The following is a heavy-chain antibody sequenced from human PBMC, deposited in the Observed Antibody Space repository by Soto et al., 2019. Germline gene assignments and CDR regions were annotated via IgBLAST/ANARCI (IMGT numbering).Heavy chain of an antibody. J-gene: IGHJ2*01. CDR1: GFTFSSYE. CDR2: ISGGGTST. D-gene: IGHD5-12*01. CDR3: AKDVSGDGYDLLFASWFFDL. V-gene: IGHV3-23*01. Sequence: PGGSLRLSCAASGFTFSSYEMNWVRQAPGKGLAWVSTISGGGTSTYYADSVKGRFTISRDNSKNTLYLQMNSLRAEDTAVYFCAKDVSGDGYDLLFASWFFDLWGRGTLVTVSS.